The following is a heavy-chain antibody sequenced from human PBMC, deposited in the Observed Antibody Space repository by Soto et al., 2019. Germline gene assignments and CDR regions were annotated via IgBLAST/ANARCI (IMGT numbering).Heavy chain of an antibody. CDR3: ARERITPTDTGDFYHYGLDV. CDR1: GYTFTYYY. V-gene: IGHV1-2*02. Sequence: XSVKVSCKASGYTFTYYYVHWLRQAPGPGLEWVGWINPNSGDTKYAQKFQARVTLTRDTSITTAYMELTSLDSDDTAVYYCARERITPTDTGDFYHYGLDVWGQGTTVTVSS. CDR2: INPNSGDT. J-gene: IGHJ6*02. D-gene: IGHD6-13*01.